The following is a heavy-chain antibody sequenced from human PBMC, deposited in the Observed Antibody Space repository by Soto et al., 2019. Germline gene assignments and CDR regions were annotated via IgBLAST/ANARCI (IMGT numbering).Heavy chain of an antibody. Sequence: EVQLVESGGGLVQPGGSLRLSCAASGFTFSSYCMSWVLQAPGKGLEWVANIKPDGSEKYYVDSVKGRFTISRDDAKNSLYLEMNSLRAEDTAVYYCARLSPYWGQGALVTVSS. CDR1: GFTFSSYC. J-gene: IGHJ4*02. CDR2: IKPDGSEK. D-gene: IGHD3-16*02. V-gene: IGHV3-7*01. CDR3: ARLSPY.